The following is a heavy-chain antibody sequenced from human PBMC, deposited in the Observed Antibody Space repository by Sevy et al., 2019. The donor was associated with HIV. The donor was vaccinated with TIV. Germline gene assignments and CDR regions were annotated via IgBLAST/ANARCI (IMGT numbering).Heavy chain of an antibody. J-gene: IGHJ5*02. D-gene: IGHD3-9*01. Sequence: SETLSLTCSLSGGSNNNYYWSWIRQPPGKGLEWIGYIYHTGSTNYNPSLKSRVTISIDKSNNQFSLKLSSVTAAATAVYYCAASYYDFLTGSGGWFDPWGRGTLVTVSS. CDR2: IYHTGST. CDR1: GGSNNNYY. V-gene: IGHV4-59*13. CDR3: AASYYDFLTGSGGWFDP.